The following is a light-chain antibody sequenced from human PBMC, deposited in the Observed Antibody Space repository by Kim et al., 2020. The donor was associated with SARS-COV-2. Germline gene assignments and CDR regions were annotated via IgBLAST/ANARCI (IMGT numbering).Light chain of an antibody. V-gene: IGLV3-1*01. J-gene: IGLJ1*01. CDR2: QDS. Sequence: GSPGQTASITCAGDKLGDKFACWYQQKPGQSPVLGIYQDSRRPSGIPERFSGSNSGNTATLTISGTQAMDEADYYCQAWDSSTYVFGTGTKVTVL. CDR1: KLGDKF. CDR3: QAWDSSTYV.